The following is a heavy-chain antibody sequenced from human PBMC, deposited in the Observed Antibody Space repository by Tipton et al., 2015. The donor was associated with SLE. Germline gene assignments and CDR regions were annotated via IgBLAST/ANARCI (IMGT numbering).Heavy chain of an antibody. CDR3: ASEGELRAFDI. D-gene: IGHD1-26*01. J-gene: IGHJ3*02. CDR1: GGSFSGYY. Sequence: TLSLTCAVYGGSFSGYYWSWIRQPPGKGLEWIGYIYYSGSTNYNPSLKSRVTISVDTSKNQFSLKLNSVTAADTAVYYCASEGELRAFDIWGQGTMVTVSS. V-gene: IGHV4-59*08. CDR2: IYYSGST.